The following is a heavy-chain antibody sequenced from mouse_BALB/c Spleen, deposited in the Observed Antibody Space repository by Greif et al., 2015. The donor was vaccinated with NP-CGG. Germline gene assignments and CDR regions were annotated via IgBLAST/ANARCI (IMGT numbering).Heavy chain of an antibody. CDR2: ISSGGSYT. J-gene: IGHJ3*01. Sequence: EVKVVESGGGLVKPGGSLKLSCAASGFTFSSYAMSWVRQTPEKRLEWVATISSGGSYTYYPDSVKGRFTISRDNAKNTLYLQMSSLRSEDTAMYYCARDDYEEGFAYWGQGTLVTVSA. CDR1: GFTFSSYA. CDR3: ARDDYEEGFAY. V-gene: IGHV5-9-1*01. D-gene: IGHD2-4*01.